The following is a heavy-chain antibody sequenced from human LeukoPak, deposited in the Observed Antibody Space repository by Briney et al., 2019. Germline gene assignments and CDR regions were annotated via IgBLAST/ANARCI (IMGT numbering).Heavy chain of an antibody. V-gene: IGHV1-46*01. CDR2: INPSGGST. CDR3: ARGDGEAAAGTENWFDP. D-gene: IGHD6-13*01. Sequence: GASVKVSCKASGYTFTSYYMHWVRQAPGQGLEWMGIINPSGGSTSYAQKFQGRVTMTRDMSTSTVYMELSSLRSEDTAVYFCARGDGEAAAGTENWFDPWGQGTLVTVSS. CDR1: GYTFTSYY. J-gene: IGHJ5*02.